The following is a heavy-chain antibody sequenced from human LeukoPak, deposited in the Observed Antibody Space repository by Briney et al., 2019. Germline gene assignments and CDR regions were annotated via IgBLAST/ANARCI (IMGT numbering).Heavy chain of an antibody. CDR2: LYYSGST. Sequence: SETLSLTCTVSGGSISSSTYYWGWIRQPPGKGLEWIGSLYYSGSTYYNPSLKSRITIPVDTSKNQFSLKLSSVTAADTAVYYCARGEFGESDVGDFDYWGQGTLVTVSS. CDR1: GGSISSSTYY. D-gene: IGHD3-10*01. J-gene: IGHJ4*02. CDR3: ARGEFGESDVGDFDY. V-gene: IGHV4-39*07.